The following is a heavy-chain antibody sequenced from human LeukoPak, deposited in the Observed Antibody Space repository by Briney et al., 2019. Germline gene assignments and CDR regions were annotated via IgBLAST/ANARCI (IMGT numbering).Heavy chain of an antibody. D-gene: IGHD3-22*01. CDR1: GFTFSSYA. CDR3: ARDRTYYYDSSGYFGYFDY. J-gene: IGHJ4*02. Sequence: PGGSLRLSCAASGFTFSSYAMHWVRQAPGKGLEWVAVISYDGSNKYYADSVKGRFTISRDNSKNTLYLQMNSLRAEDTAVYYCARDRTYYYDSSGYFGYFDYWGQGTLVTVSS. CDR2: ISYDGSNK. V-gene: IGHV3-30*07.